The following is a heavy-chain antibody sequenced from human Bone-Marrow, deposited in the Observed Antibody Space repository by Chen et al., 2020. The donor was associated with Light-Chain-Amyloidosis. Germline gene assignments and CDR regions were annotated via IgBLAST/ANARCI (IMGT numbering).Heavy chain of an antibody. J-gene: IGHJ5*02. CDR3: ARDLHCSSTSCSWFDP. Sequence: QVQLQESGPGLVKPSQTLSLTCTVSGGSISSGGYYWSWIRQHPGKGLEWIGYIYYSGSTYYNPSLKSRVTISVDTSKNQFSLKLSSVTAADTAVYYCARDLHCSSTSCSWFDPWGQGTLVTVSS. CDR1: GGSISSGGYY. CDR2: IYYSGST. D-gene: IGHD2-2*01. V-gene: IGHV4-31*03.